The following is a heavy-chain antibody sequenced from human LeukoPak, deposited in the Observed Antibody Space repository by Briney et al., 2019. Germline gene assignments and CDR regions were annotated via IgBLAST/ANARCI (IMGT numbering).Heavy chain of an antibody. CDR1: GFTFSLCE. CDR2: ISSTGTAI. D-gene: IGHD4-17*01. Sequence: GGSLRLSCAASGFTFSLCEMNWVRQAPGKGLEWVSYISSTGTAIYYADSVKGRFTISRDNAKKSLYLQMNSLRAEDTALYYCARNGDFVDYWGQGTPVTVSS. V-gene: IGHV3-48*03. J-gene: IGHJ4*02. CDR3: ARNGDFVDY.